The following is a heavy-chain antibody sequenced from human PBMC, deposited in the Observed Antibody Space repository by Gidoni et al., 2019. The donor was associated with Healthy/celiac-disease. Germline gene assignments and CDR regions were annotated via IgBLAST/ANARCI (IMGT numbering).Heavy chain of an antibody. CDR1: GGSISSSNW. CDR3: ARSRMESMVRGVIPDY. J-gene: IGHJ4*02. CDR2: IYPSGST. V-gene: IGHV4-4*02. Sequence: QVQLQESGPGLVKPSGTLSLTCAVSGGSISSSNWWSWVRQPPGKGLEWIGEIYPSGSTNYNPSLKSRVTRSVDKSKNQFSLKLSSVTAADTAVYYCARSRMESMVRGVIPDYWGQGTLVTVSS. D-gene: IGHD3-10*01.